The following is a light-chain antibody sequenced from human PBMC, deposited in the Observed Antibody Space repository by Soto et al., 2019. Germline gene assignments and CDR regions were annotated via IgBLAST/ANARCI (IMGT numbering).Light chain of an antibody. J-gene: IGKJ4*01. CDR1: QSVSSN. CDR3: QQCDSWPLS. Sequence: EIVMTQSPATLSVSPGERVTLSCRASQSVSSNLAWYQQKPGQAPRLLIYGASTRAAGIPARFSGSGSGTEFTLTISSLQSEDFAVYYCQQCDSWPLSLGGGTKVEIK. CDR2: GAS. V-gene: IGKV3-15*01.